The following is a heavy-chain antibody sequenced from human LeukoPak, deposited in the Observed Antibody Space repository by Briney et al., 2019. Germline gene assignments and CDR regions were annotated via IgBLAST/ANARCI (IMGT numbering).Heavy chain of an antibody. J-gene: IGHJ6*03. Sequence: ASVKVSCKASGYTFTSYGISWVRQAPGQGLEWMGWISAYNGNTNYAQKFQGRVTITADESTSTAYMELSSLRSEDTAVYYCARGRDIVVVVAATSYYYYYMDVWGKGTTVTVSS. CDR1: GYTFTSYG. D-gene: IGHD2-15*01. CDR3: ARGRDIVVVVAATSYYYYYMDV. V-gene: IGHV1-18*01. CDR2: ISAYNGNT.